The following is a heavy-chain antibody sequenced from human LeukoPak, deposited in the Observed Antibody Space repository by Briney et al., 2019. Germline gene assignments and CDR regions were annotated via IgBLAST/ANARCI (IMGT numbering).Heavy chain of an antibody. J-gene: IGHJ6*02. D-gene: IGHD2-2*01. Sequence: PGGSLRLSCAASGFTVSSNYMSWVRQAPGKGLEWVANIKQDGSEKYYVDSVKGRLTVSRDNAKNSLYLQMNSLRAEDTAMYYCARGISGMQAMDVWGQGTTVTVSS. CDR3: ARGISGMQAMDV. CDR2: IKQDGSEK. V-gene: IGHV3-7*01. CDR1: GFTVSSNY.